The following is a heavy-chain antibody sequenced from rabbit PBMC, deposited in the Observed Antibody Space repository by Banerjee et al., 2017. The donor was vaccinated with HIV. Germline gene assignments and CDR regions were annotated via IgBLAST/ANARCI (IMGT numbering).Heavy chain of an antibody. V-gene: IGHV1S40*01. J-gene: IGHJ2*01. D-gene: IGHD7-1*01. CDR3: ARAGYAGYGGADALGP. CDR1: GFSFSNKAV. Sequence: TCTASGFSFSNKAVMCWVRQAPGKGLEWIACINAVTGKAVYASWAKGRFTFSKTSSTTVTLQMTSLTAADTSTYFCARAGYAGYGGADALGPWGPGTLVTVS. CDR2: INAVTGKA.